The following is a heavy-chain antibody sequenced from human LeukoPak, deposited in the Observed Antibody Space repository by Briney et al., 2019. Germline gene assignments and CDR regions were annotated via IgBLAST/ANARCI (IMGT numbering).Heavy chain of an antibody. D-gene: IGHD1-26*01. Sequence: GGSLRLSCVASGFTFSSRDWMTWVRQAPGKGLEWVSVICSGGSTYYADSVKGRFTISRGNSKNTLYLQMNSLRAEDTAVYYCARDVWELPGSFDYWGQGTLVTVSS. CDR1: GFTFSSRDW. V-gene: IGHV3-66*01. CDR2: ICSGGST. J-gene: IGHJ4*02. CDR3: ARDVWELPGSFDY.